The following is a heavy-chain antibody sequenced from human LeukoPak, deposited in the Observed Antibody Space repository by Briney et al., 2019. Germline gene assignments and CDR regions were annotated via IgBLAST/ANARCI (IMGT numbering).Heavy chain of an antibody. CDR3: ARFRHGYHYHMDV. J-gene: IGHJ6*03. Sequence: GESLKISCKGSGYSFTSYWIGWVRQMPGKGLEWMGIIYPGDSDTRYSPSFQGQVTISADKSISTAYLQWSSLKASDTALYYYARFRHGYHYHMDVWGKGTTVTVSS. V-gene: IGHV5-51*01. CDR2: IYPGDSDT. CDR1: GYSFTSYW.